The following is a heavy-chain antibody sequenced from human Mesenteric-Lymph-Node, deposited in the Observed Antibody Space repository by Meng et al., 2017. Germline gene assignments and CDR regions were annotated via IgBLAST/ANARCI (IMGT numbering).Heavy chain of an antibody. Sequence: GESLKISCAASGFTFASHAMSWVRQAPGEGLQWVSSIGGSGRDAYYADSVKGRFTISRDNAKNSVYLQMNSVRVEDTAVYYCARGGFWSGYYTESYYYGMDVWGQGTTVTVSS. CDR1: GFTFASHA. D-gene: IGHD3-3*01. CDR2: IGGSGRDA. V-gene: IGHV3-21*01. CDR3: ARGGFWSGYYTESYYYGMDV. J-gene: IGHJ6*02.